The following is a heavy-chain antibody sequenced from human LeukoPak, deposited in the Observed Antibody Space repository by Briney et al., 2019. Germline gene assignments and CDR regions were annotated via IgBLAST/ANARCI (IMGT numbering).Heavy chain of an antibody. V-gene: IGHV1-46*01. D-gene: IGHD6-6*01. CDR2: INPTGGST. Sequence: ASVKVSCKASGGTFSSYSISWVRQAPGQGLEWMGIINPTGGSTTYAQKFQGRVTMTRDTSTSTVYMELSSLRSDDTAVYYCARTAARRFDYWGQGTLVTVSS. CDR1: GGTFSSYS. CDR3: ARTAARRFDY. J-gene: IGHJ4*02.